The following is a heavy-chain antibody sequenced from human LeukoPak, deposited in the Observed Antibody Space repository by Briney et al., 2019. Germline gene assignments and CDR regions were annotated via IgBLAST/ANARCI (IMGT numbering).Heavy chain of an antibody. CDR3: ARVSQHSLRLDY. J-gene: IGHJ4*02. Sequence: SQTLSLTCTVSGGSISSGDYYWSWIRQPPGKGLEWIGYIYYSGSTYYNPSLKSRVTISVDTSKNQFSLKLSSVTAADTAVYYCARVSQHSLRLDYWGQGTLVTVSS. V-gene: IGHV4-30-4*08. D-gene: IGHD4-17*01. CDR1: GGSISSGDYY. CDR2: IYYSGST.